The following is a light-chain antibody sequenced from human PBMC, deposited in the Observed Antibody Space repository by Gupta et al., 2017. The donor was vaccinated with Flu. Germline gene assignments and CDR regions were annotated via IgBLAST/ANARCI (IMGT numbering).Light chain of an antibody. CDR3: SAYTGSSVL. J-gene: IGLJ2*01. CDR1: SSDFGVYNY. CDR2: DVI. Sequence: SALTQPAPVSGSPGPSITISCTGTSSDFGVYNYVSWYQHHPGKVPNLLIYDVITRPSGVSNRFSGSTSGNTASLTISGLQAEDEADYYCSAYTGSSVLFGGGTKLTVL. V-gene: IGLV2-14*03.